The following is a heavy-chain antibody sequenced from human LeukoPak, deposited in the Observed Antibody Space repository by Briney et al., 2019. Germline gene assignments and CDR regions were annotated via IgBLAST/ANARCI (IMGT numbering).Heavy chain of an antibody. J-gene: IGHJ6*03. CDR3: ARAYDYGGQGYYYSYMDV. Sequence: PSETLSLTCTVSGGAISSSSYYWGWIRQPPGKGLGWIGSIYYSGSTYYNPSLKSRVTISVDTSKNQFSLKLSSVTAAATAVYYCARAYDYGGQGYYYSYMDVWGKGTTVTISS. D-gene: IGHD4-23*01. CDR1: GGAISSSSYY. V-gene: IGHV4-39*01. CDR2: IYYSGST.